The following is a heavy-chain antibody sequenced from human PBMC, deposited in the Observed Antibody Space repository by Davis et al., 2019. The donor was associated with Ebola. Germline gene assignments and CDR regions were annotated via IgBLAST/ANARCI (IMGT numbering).Heavy chain of an antibody. CDR3: ARAYPGMFDY. J-gene: IGHJ4*02. V-gene: IGHV1-2*02. CDR2: INPISGAT. D-gene: IGHD6-13*01. CDR1: GYTFTDYF. Sequence: ASVKVSCKASGYTFTDYFIHWVRQAPGQGLEWMGWINPISGATNYAQMFQGRVTMTRDTSISTAYMELSSLRSDDTAVYYCARAYPGMFDYWGQGTLVTVSS.